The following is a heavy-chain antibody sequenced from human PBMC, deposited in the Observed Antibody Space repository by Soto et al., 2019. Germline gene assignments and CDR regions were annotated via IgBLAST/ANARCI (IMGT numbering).Heavy chain of an antibody. V-gene: IGHV5-51*01. CDR1: GYSFTSYW. D-gene: IGHD3-3*01. Sequence: PGESLKISCKGSGYSFTSYWIGWVRQMPGKGLEWMGIIYPDDSDTRYSPSFQGQVTISADKSISTAYLQWSSLKASDTAMYYCARQPTYYDFWSGYQWGGDAFDIGGKGKMVTVPS. CDR2: IYPDDSDT. J-gene: IGHJ3*02. CDR3: ARQPTYYDFWSGYQWGGDAFDI.